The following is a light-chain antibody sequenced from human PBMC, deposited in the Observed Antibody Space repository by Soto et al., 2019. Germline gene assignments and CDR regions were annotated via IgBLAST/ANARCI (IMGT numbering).Light chain of an antibody. V-gene: IGKV3-15*01. J-gene: IGKJ1*01. CDR1: QSVSSY. CDR2: GAS. Sequence: EIVLTQSPATLSLSPGERATLSCRASQSVSSYLAWYQQKPGQSPRLLIYGASTRATGAPARFSGSGSGTEFTLTISSLQSEDFGLYYCQQYYDWPPTFGQGTKVDIK. CDR3: QQYYDWPPT.